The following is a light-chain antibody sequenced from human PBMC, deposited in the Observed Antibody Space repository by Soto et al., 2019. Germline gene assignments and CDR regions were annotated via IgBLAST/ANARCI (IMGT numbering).Light chain of an antibody. J-gene: IGKJ2*01. V-gene: IGKV3-11*01. CDR3: QLRSNWPPYT. CDR1: QGVNSY. CDR2: DAS. Sequence: EIVLTQSPATLSLSPGERATLSCRASQGVNSYLAWYQQKPGQAPRLLIYDASNRATGIPARFSGSGSGTDFTLTISSLEPEDFAVYYCQLRSNWPPYTFGQGTKLEIK.